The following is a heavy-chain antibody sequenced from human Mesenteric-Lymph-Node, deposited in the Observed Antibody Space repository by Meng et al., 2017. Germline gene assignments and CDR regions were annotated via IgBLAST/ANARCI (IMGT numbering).Heavy chain of an antibody. D-gene: IGHD1-26*01. V-gene: IGHV4-38-2*02. CDR1: GYSISSGYY. J-gene: IGHJ3*02. Sequence: SQTLSLTCAVSGYSISSGYYWGWIRQPPGKGLEWIGSIYHSGSTYYNPSLKSRVTISVDTSKNQFSLKLSSVTAADTAVYYCARDRGELLIRDAFDIWGQGTMVTVSS. CDR2: IYHSGST. CDR3: ARDRGELLIRDAFDI.